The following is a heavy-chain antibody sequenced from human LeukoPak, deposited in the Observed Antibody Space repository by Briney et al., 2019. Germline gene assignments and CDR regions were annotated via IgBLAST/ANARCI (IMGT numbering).Heavy chain of an antibody. V-gene: IGHV4-39*01. CDR2: IYYTGST. Sequence: SETLSLTCTVSGGSITNDNYWGWIRQPPGKGLERIASIYYTGSTYYRPSLKSRVTISVDTSKNQFSLKLNSVTDADTAVYYCARHLHSYGLVDYWGQGTLVTVSS. CDR1: GGSITNDNY. D-gene: IGHD5-18*01. CDR3: ARHLHSYGLVDY. J-gene: IGHJ4*02.